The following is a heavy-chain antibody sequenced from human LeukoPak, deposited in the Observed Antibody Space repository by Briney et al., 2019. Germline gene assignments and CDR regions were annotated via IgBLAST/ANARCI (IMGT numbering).Heavy chain of an antibody. CDR1: GGSISSSSYY. CDR3: ASRRGYTLDY. V-gene: IGHV4-39*01. CDR2: IYYSGST. D-gene: IGHD5-18*01. Sequence: PSETLSLTCTVSGGSISSSSYYWGWIRQPPGQGLEWIGSIYYSGSTYYNPSLKSRVTISVDTSKNQFSLKLSSVTAADTAVYYCASRRGYTLDYWGQGTLVTVSS. J-gene: IGHJ4*02.